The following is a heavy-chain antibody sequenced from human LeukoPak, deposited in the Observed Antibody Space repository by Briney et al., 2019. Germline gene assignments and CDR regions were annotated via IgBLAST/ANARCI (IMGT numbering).Heavy chain of an antibody. V-gene: IGHV3-48*01. D-gene: IGHD6-13*01. J-gene: IGHJ4*02. CDR3: VRGAYSSSWLNFDY. Sequence: PGGSLRLSCAASGFTFSSYSMNWVRQAPGKGLEWVSYITGSISTIHYADSVKGRFTISRDNAKNSVYLQMNSLRAEDTAVYYCVRGAYSSSWLNFDYWGQGTLVTVSS. CDR1: GFTFSSYS. CDR2: ITGSISTI.